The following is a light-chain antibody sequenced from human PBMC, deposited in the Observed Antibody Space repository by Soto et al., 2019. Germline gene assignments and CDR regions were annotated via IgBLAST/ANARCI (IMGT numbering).Light chain of an antibody. CDR3: QQYGSSPWT. CDR2: GAS. V-gene: IGKV3-20*01. J-gene: IGKJ1*01. Sequence: EILLPQSPGTLSLTPGESAPLSFSASQSVSSSYLAWYQQKPGQAPRLLIYGASSRATGIPDRFSGSGSGTDFTLTISRLEPEDFAVYYCQQYGSSPWTFGQGTKADIK. CDR1: QSVSSSY.